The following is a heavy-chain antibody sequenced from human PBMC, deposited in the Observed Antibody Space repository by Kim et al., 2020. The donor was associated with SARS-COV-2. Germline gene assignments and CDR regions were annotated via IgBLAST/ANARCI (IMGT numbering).Heavy chain of an antibody. CDR3: ATLRGHYFDI. J-gene: IGHJ3*02. Sequence: SETLSLTCTVSGGSISNDIYYWNWIRQHPGEGLEWIGYIYYSGSTYYNPSLKSRASISVDTSKNHFSLQLSSVTAADTAVYYCATLRGHYFDIWGQGTMV. CDR2: IYYSGST. V-gene: IGHV4-31*03. CDR1: GGSISNDIYY. D-gene: IGHD3-16*01.